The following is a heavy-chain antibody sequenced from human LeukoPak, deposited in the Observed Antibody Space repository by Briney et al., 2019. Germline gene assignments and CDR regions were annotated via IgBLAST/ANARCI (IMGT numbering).Heavy chain of an antibody. CDR2: IIPIFGTA. Sequence: ASVKVSCKASGYTFSSYAISWVRQAPGQGLEWMGGIIPIFGTANYAQKFQGRVTITADESTSTAYMELSSLRSEDTAVYYCALYYYDSSGYYNLFDYWGQGTLVTVSS. CDR1: GYTFSSYA. J-gene: IGHJ4*02. V-gene: IGHV1-69*13. D-gene: IGHD3-22*01. CDR3: ALYYYDSSGYYNLFDY.